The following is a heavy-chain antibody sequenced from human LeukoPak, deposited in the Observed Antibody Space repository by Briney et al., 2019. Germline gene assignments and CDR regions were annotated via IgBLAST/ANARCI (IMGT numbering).Heavy chain of an antibody. Sequence: SETLSLTRAVYGGSFSGYYWSWIRQPPGKGLEWIGEINHSGSTNYNPSLKSRVTISVDTSKNQFSLKLSSVTAADTAVYYCARGDSSSWYRTSYFDYWGQGTLVTVSS. D-gene: IGHD6-13*01. V-gene: IGHV4-34*01. CDR3: ARGDSSSWYRTSYFDY. J-gene: IGHJ4*02. CDR2: INHSGST. CDR1: GGSFSGYY.